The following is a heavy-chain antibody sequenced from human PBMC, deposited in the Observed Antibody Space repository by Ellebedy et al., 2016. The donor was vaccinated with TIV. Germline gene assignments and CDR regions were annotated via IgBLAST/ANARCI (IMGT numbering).Heavy chain of an antibody. J-gene: IGHJ1*01. V-gene: IGHV1-18*01. CDR3: ARGDRITIFGVVIIGPQYFQH. CDR2: ISAYNGHT. Sequence: ASVKVSCKASGYTFTSYGISWVRQAPGQGLEWLGWISAYNGHTDYAQNFQGRVTMTTDTSTSTAYMELRSLRSDDTAVYYCARGDRITIFGVVIIGPQYFQHWGQGTLVTVSS. CDR1: GYTFTSYG. D-gene: IGHD3-3*01.